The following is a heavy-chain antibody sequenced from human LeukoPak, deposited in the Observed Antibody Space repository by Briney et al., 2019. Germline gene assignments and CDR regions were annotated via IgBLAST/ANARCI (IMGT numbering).Heavy chain of an antibody. D-gene: IGHD3-3*01. CDR2: ISYDGSNK. CDR1: GFIFSNYA. Sequence: GGSLRLSCAASGFIFSNYAMQWVRQAPGKGLEWVAVISYDGSNKYYEDSVKGRFTISRDNSKNTLDLRMNSLRVDDTAMYYCARVGVKSIKASVDYWGQGTLVTVSS. CDR3: ARVGVKSIKASVDY. V-gene: IGHV3-30*04. J-gene: IGHJ4*02.